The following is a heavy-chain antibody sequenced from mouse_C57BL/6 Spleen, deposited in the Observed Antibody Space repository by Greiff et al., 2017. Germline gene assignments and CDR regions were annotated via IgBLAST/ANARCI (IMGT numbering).Heavy chain of an antibody. CDR3: ARGYAGSSHWYFDV. CDR1: GYTFTSYW. V-gene: IGHV1-69*01. J-gene: IGHJ1*03. CDR2: IDPSDSYT. D-gene: IGHD1-1*01. Sequence: QVQLQQPGAELVMPGASVKLSCKASGYTFTSYWMYWVKQRPGQGFEWIGEIDPSDSYTNYKQKFNGKSTLTVDKSSITFYMQLSSLTAEDSAVYYSARGYAGSSHWYFDVWGTGTTVTVST.